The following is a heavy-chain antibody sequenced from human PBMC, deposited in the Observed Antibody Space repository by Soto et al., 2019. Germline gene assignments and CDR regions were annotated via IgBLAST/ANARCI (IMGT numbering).Heavy chain of an antibody. CDR3: ARSVAVPGAHIDY. CDR1: GGSISCTY. Sequence: SETLSLTCRVSGGSISCTYWSWIRPSPGKGLEWLGYVYYTGSTNYSPSLRSRVRISVDTSKNEFSLRLSSVTAADTAVYFCARSVAVPGAHIDYWGHGTQVTVS. J-gene: IGHJ4*01. D-gene: IGHD6-19*01. CDR2: VYYTGST. V-gene: IGHV4-59*01.